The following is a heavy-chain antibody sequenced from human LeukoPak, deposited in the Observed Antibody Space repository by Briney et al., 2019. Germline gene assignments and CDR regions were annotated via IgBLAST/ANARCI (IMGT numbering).Heavy chain of an antibody. D-gene: IGHD3-16*01. J-gene: IGHJ4*02. Sequence: PSETLSLTCSVSDGSMNSRSYYLAWIRQPPRKGLEWIGAVYYTGSTYYKSSLKSRVTISLDMSKNHFSRKLSSVTAADTAVYFCARDGSDACDEIDLWGRGTLVTVSS. CDR2: VYYTGST. V-gene: IGHV4-39*02. CDR3: ARDGSDACDEIDL. CDR1: DGSMNSRSYY.